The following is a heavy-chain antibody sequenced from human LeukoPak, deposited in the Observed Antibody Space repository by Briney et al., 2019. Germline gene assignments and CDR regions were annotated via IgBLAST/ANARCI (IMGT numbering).Heavy chain of an antibody. D-gene: IGHD4-17*01. CDR2: IYYSGST. CDR1: GGSISSYY. V-gene: IGHV4-59*12. CDR3: ARDTNDYGDPEYFQH. J-gene: IGHJ1*01. Sequence: SETLSLTCTVSGGSISSYYWSWIRQPPGKGLEWIGYIYYSGSTNYNPSLKSRVTISVDTSKNQFSLKLSSVTAADTAVYYCARDTNDYGDPEYFQHWGQGTLVTVSS.